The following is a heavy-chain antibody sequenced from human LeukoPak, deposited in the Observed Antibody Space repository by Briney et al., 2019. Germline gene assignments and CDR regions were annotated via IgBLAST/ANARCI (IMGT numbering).Heavy chain of an antibody. CDR2: IYSSGTI. V-gene: IGHV4-4*07. J-gene: IGHJ3*02. CDR3: TRDPPHGAFDI. CDR1: GGTFSGYY. Sequence: SETLSLTCAVYGGTFSGYYWSWIRQPAGKGLEWIGYIYSSGTINYNPSLKSRITISLDTSKNQFSLKLSSVTAADTAVYYCTRDPPHGAFDIWGQGTTVTVSS.